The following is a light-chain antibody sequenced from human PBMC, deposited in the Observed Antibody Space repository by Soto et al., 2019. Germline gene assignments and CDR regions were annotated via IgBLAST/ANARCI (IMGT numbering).Light chain of an antibody. J-gene: IGLJ3*02. Sequence: QSVLTQPPSASGTPGQRVTISCSGSNSNIGSNTVNWYQQLPGTAPKLLIYYDNLRPSGVPDRISGSKSGTSASLAISGLQSDDEADYYCAAWDDSLNGQVFGGGTKLTVL. CDR1: NSNIGSNT. CDR2: YDN. V-gene: IGLV1-44*01. CDR3: AAWDDSLNGQV.